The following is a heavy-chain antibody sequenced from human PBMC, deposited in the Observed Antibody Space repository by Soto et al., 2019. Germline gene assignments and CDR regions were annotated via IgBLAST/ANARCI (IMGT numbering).Heavy chain of an antibody. CDR3: AKDRREVVVAAPFDC. V-gene: IGHV3-30*18. CDR1: GFTFSSYG. D-gene: IGHD2-15*01. J-gene: IGHJ4*02. Sequence: QVQLVESGGGVVQPGRSLRLSCAASGFTFSSYGMHWVRQAPGKGLEWVAVISYDGSNKYYADSVKGRFTISRDNSRNTLYLQMNSLRAEDTAVYYCAKDRREVVVAAPFDCWGQGTLVTVSS. CDR2: ISYDGSNK.